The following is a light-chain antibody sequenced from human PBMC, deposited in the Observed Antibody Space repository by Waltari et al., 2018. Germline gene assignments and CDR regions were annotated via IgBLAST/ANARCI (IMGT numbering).Light chain of an antibody. J-gene: IGLJ1*01. CDR1: SPNIGSNT. CDR2: SNN. V-gene: IGLV1-44*01. CDR3: AAWDDSLNGYV. Sequence: QSVLTQPPSASGTPGPRVPLSCSGSSPNIGSNTVNWYQPLPGTAPKLLIYSNNQRPSGVPDRFSGSKSGTSASLAISGLQSEDEADYYCAAWDDSLNGYVFGTGTKVTVL.